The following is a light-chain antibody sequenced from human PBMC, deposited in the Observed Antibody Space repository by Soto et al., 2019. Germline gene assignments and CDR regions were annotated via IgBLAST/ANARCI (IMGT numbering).Light chain of an antibody. Sequence: IQMTQSPSYLSSSVGDSVTTTWQASQSISSFLNWYKQKPGKAPKLLLYAASSLQTGVPSRFSGSGSGTDFTLTISSLKPEDFATYYCQQSNSTPLTFGGGTKV. J-gene: IGKJ4*01. CDR2: AAS. V-gene: IGKV1-39*01. CDR3: QQSNSTPLT. CDR1: QSISSF.